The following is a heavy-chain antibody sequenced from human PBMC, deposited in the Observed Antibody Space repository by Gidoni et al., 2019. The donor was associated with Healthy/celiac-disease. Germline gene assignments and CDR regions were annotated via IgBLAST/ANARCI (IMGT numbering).Heavy chain of an antibody. CDR1: GFTFDDYT. V-gene: IGHV3-43*01. Sequence: EVQLVESGGVVVQPGGSVRLSGAASGFTFDDYTMHWVRQAPGKGLEWVSLISWDVGSTYYADSVKGRFTISRDNSKNSLYLQMNSLRTEDTALYYCAKDSYGMDVWGQGTTVTVSS. CDR2: ISWDVGST. J-gene: IGHJ6*02. CDR3: AKDSYGMDV.